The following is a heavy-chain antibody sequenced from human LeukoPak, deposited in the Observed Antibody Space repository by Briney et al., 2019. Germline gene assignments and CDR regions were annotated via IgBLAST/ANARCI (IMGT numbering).Heavy chain of an antibody. D-gene: IGHD2-2*01. Sequence: SETLSLTCTVSGGSISSYYWSRIRQPPGKGLEWIGYIYYIGSTNYNPSLQSRVTISVDTSKNQFSLKLSSVTAADTAVYYCARAPRTPRYCSSTSCYHGGYYYYYYMDVWGKGTTVTVSS. J-gene: IGHJ6*03. V-gene: IGHV4-59*01. CDR2: IYYIGST. CDR1: GGSISSYY. CDR3: ARAPRTPRYCSSTSCYHGGYYYYYYMDV.